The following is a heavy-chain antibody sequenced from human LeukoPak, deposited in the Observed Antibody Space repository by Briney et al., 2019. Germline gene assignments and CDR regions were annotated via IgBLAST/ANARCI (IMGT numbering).Heavy chain of an antibody. CDR2: INYSGST. V-gene: IGHV4-39*07. J-gene: IGHJ6*02. Sequence: PSETLSLTCTVSGGSISSSSHFWSWLRQPPGKGLEWIASINYSGSTYYNPSLKSRVTISVDTSKNQFSLKLSSVTAADTAVYYCARDRDRPTTYDYVWGSYRSYGMDVWGQGTTVTVSS. CDR3: ARDRDRPTTYDYVWGSYRSYGMDV. D-gene: IGHD3-16*02. CDR1: GGSISSSSHF.